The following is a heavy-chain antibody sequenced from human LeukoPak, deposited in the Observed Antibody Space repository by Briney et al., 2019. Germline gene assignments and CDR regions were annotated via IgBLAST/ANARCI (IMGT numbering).Heavy chain of an antibody. J-gene: IGHJ3*02. CDR2: IYSGGST. V-gene: IGHV3-66*01. Sequence: GGSLRLSCAASGFTVSSNYMSWVRQAPGKGLEWVSVIYSGGSTYYADSAKGRFTISRDNSKNTLYLQMNSLRAEDTAVYYCARDGYFDSPYAFDIWGQGTMVTVSS. D-gene: IGHD3-9*01. CDR3: ARDGYFDSPYAFDI. CDR1: GFTVSSNY.